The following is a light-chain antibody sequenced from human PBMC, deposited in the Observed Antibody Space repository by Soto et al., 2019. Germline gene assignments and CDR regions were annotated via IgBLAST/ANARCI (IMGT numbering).Light chain of an antibody. CDR2: EVS. V-gene: IGLV2-14*01. CDR3: CSYTSSTNYV. CDR1: GSDVRIYNY. J-gene: IGLJ1*01. Sequence: YAVTQPASVSGSPGQSITISCTGHGSDVRIYNYVSWYQQHPGKAPKLMIYEVSNRPSGVSNRFSGAKSGNPASLTISGLQGEDEADYYCCSYTSSTNYVFGAGTKVTVL.